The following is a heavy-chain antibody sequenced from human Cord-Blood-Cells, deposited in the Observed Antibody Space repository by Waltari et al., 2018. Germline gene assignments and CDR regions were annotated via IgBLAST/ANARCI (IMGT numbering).Heavy chain of an antibody. V-gene: IGHV1-2*04. CDR1: GYTFTGDD. Sequence: QVQLVQSGAEVKKPGASVKVSCKASGYTFTGDDMHWVRQAPGQGLEWMGWINPNSGGTNYAQKFQGWVTMTRDTSISTAYMELSRLRSDDTAVYYCARSYDILTGYFDYWGQGTLVTVSS. J-gene: IGHJ4*02. CDR2: INPNSGGT. CDR3: ARSYDILTGYFDY. D-gene: IGHD3-9*01.